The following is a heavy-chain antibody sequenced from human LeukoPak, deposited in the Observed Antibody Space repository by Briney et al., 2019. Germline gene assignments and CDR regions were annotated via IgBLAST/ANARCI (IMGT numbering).Heavy chain of an antibody. CDR3: ARDDDYGSGSYYHYYYGMDV. D-gene: IGHD3-10*01. CDR1: GYTFTSYG. CDR2: ISAYNGNT. J-gene: IGHJ6*04. V-gene: IGHV1-18*04. Sequence: ASVKVSCKASGYTFTSYGISWVRQAPGQGLEWMGWISAYNGNTNYAQKLQGRVTMTTDTPTSTAYMELRSLRSDDTAVYYCARDDDYGSGSYYHYYYGMDVWGKGNTVTVSS.